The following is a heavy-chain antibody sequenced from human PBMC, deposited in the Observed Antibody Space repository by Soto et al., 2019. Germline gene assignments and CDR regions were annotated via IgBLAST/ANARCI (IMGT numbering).Heavy chain of an antibody. CDR1: GGSVSIGSYY. J-gene: IGHJ6*02. Sequence: PQETLSLTCTVSGGSVSIGSYYWSWVRQPPGKGLEWIGYIYYSGSTNYNPSLKSRVAISVDTSKNQFYLKLSSVTAADTAVYYCARDPLTGTTWSGMDVWGQGTTVNVSS. CDR3: ARDPLTGTTWSGMDV. CDR2: IYYSGST. D-gene: IGHD1-20*01. V-gene: IGHV4-61*01.